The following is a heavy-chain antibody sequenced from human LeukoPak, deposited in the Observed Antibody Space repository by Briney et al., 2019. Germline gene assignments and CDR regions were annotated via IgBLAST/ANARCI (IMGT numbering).Heavy chain of an antibody. D-gene: IGHD5-18*01. CDR2: INHSGST. V-gene: IGHV4-34*01. CDR3: ARDRRIQHNLLPHVHYYYYYMDV. CDR1: GGSFSGYY. Sequence: PSETLSLTCAVYGGSFSGYYWSWIRQPPGKGLEWIGEINHSGSTNYNPSLKSRVTISVDTSKNQFSLKLSSVTAADTAVYYCARDRRIQHNLLPHVHYYYYYMDVWGKGTTVTISS. J-gene: IGHJ6*03.